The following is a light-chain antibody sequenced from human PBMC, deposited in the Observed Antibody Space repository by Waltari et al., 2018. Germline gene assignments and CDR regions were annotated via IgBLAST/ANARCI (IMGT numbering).Light chain of an antibody. Sequence: DIVMTQTPLSLSVTPGQPASISCKSSQSLFHSDGKTHLYWYPQKPGQSPQLLIYEVSRRFSGVSHRFSGSGSGTDFTLQISRVEAEDVGMYYCMQGVEAPVTFGGGTKLEIK. J-gene: IGKJ4*01. CDR1: QSLFHSDGKTH. CDR2: EVS. V-gene: IGKV2-29*03. CDR3: MQGVEAPVT.